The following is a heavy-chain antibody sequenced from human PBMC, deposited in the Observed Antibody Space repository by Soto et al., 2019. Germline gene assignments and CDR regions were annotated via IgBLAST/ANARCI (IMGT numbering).Heavy chain of an antibody. CDR1: GYTFTSYA. Sequence: GASVKVSCKASGYTFTSYAIHWVRQAPGQRLESMGWINTLNGDTKYSPNFQTRVTISRDTSASTAYLELSSLTSEDTAVYFCARAPSGYYFDRWGQGTLVTVSS. CDR2: INTLNGDT. CDR3: ARAPSGYYFDR. J-gene: IGHJ4*02. V-gene: IGHV1-3*04. D-gene: IGHD3-10*01.